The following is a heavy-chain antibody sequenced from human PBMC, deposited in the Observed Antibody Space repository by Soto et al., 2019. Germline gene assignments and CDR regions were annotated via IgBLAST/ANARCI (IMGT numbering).Heavy chain of an antibody. D-gene: IGHD3-22*01. CDR2: IYHGGST. J-gene: IGHJ5*02. CDR3: ARVGPWVPYYYDSSPYTFENWFDP. V-gene: IGHV4-38-2*01. Sequence: SETLSLTCAVSGGSFRGFYWGWLRQPPGKGLEWIGSIYHGGSTYYNPSLNSRVTLSIDMTNNHVSLILNSVTAADTAVYYCARVGPWVPYYYDSSPYTFENWFDPWGQGTLVTVSS. CDR1: GGSFRGFY.